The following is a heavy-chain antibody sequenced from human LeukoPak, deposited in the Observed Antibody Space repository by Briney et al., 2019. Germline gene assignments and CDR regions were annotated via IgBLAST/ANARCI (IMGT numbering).Heavy chain of an antibody. J-gene: IGHJ6*02. Sequence: SVKVSCKASGGTFTSYAISWVRQAPGHGLEWMGRVIPIRGISNYAQKFQGRVTITADKSTSTAYMELSSLRSEDTAVYYCARCEWGAKSSGRYYYYGLDVWGQGTTVTVSS. CDR3: ARCEWGAKSSGRYYYYGLDV. D-gene: IGHD1-26*01. CDR1: GGTFTSYA. CDR2: VIPIRGIS. V-gene: IGHV1-69*04.